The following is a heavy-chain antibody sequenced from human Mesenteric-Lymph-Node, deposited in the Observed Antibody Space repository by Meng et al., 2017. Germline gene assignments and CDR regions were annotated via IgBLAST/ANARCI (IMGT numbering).Heavy chain of an antibody. Sequence: ASVKVSCKASGDTFTSYDINWVRQATGQGLEWMGWMNPNNGNIGYEQKFQDRVAMTRNTSINTAYMELTSLRSEDTAVYYCATERPEGYYFEYWGQGTLVTVSS. CDR1: GDTFTSYD. J-gene: IGHJ4*02. D-gene: IGHD6-6*01. CDR2: MNPNNGNI. V-gene: IGHV1-8*01. CDR3: ATERPEGYYFEY.